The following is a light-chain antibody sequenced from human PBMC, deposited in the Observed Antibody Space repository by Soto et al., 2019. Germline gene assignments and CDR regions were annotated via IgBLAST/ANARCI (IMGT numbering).Light chain of an antibody. Sequence: QSVLTQPRSVSGSPGQSVTISCTGTNSDVGGYNYVSWYQQHPGKVPKLMIYDVSKRPSGVPDRFSGSKSGNTASLTISGLQAEDEADYYCCSYAGSYTYVLGTGTKLTVL. V-gene: IGLV2-11*01. CDR2: DVS. J-gene: IGLJ1*01. CDR3: CSYAGSYTYV. CDR1: NSDVGGYNY.